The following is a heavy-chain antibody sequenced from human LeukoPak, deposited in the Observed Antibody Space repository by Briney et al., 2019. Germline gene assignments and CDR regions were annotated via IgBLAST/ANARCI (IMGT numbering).Heavy chain of an antibody. CDR2: ISGSGTTT. CDR1: GFTSRDYP. CDR3: AASPRIIVAGPFDY. V-gene: IGHV3-23*01. D-gene: IGHD5-12*01. J-gene: IGHJ4*02. Sequence: GGSLRLSCPASGFTSRDYPLRWVRQATGKGLEWVSSISGSGTTTYYADPVKGRFTIYRDTSKNTLYLQMNSLRAEDTAVYYCAASPRIIVAGPFDYWGQGTLVTVCS.